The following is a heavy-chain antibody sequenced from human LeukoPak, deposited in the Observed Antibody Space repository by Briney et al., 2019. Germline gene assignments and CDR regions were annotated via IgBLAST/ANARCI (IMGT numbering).Heavy chain of an antibody. J-gene: IGHJ4*02. Sequence: GASVKVSCKASGGTFSSYAISWVRQAPGQGLEWMGGIIPIFGTANYAQKFQGRVTITADESTSTAYMELSSLRSEDTAVYYCARDSRGYSYGFNDYWGQGTLVTVSS. D-gene: IGHD5-18*01. CDR3: ARDSRGYSYGFNDY. CDR2: IIPIFGTA. CDR1: GGTFSSYA. V-gene: IGHV1-69*13.